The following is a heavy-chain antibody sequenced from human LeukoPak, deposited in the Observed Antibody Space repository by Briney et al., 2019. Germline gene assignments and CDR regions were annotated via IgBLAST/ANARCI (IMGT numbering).Heavy chain of an antibody. CDR1: GYTFTAYY. CDR2: INPNSGGT. CDR3: ARVGDYGGKPPFDY. J-gene: IGHJ4*02. Sequence: ASVKVSCKASGYTFTAYYMHWVRQAPGQGLEWMGWINPNSGGTNYAQKFQGRVTMTRDTSISTAYMELSRLRSDDTAVYYCARVGDYGGKPPFDYWGQGTLVTVSS. D-gene: IGHD4-23*01. V-gene: IGHV1-2*02.